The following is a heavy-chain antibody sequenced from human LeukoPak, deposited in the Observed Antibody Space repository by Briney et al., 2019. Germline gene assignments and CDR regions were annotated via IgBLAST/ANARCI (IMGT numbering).Heavy chain of an antibody. D-gene: IGHD5-12*01. CDR2: ISSSGSTI. Sequence: GGSLRLSXAASGFTLSDYYMSWIRQAPGKGLEWVSYISSSGSTIYYADSVKGRFTISRDNAKNSLYLQMNSLRAEDTAVCYCAGSPWLESNWYFDLWGRGTLVTVSS. CDR3: AGSPWLESNWYFDL. CDR1: GFTLSDYY. V-gene: IGHV3-11*04. J-gene: IGHJ2*01.